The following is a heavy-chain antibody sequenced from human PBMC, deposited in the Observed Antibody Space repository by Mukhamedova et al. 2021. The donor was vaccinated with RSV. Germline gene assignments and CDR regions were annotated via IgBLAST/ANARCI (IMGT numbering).Heavy chain of an antibody. J-gene: IGHJ4*02. CDR3: AKDSSVLRYFV. V-gene: IGHV3-23*01. Sequence: FTISRDNSKNTLYLQMNSLRAEDTAVYYCAKDSSVLRYFVWGQGTLVTVSS. D-gene: IGHD3-9*01.